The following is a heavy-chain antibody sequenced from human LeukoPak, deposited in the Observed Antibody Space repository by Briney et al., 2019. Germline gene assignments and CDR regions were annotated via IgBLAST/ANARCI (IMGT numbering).Heavy chain of an antibody. CDR3: ASPLVEMATIGAFDI. CDR1: GYSFTSYW. J-gene: IGHJ3*02. V-gene: IGHV5-51*01. Sequence: GESLKISCKGSGYSFTSYWIGWVRQMPGKGLGWMGIIYPGDSDTRYSPPFQGQVTISADKSIRTAYLQWSSLKASDTAMYYCASPLVEMATIGAFDIWGQGTMVTVSS. D-gene: IGHD5-24*01. CDR2: IYPGDSDT.